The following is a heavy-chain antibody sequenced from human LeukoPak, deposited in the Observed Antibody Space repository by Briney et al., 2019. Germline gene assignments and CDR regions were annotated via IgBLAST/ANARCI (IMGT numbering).Heavy chain of an antibody. CDR3: ARVWEAATVWLDP. D-gene: IGHD2-15*01. V-gene: IGHV1-18*01. CDR2: ISPYNVNT. J-gene: IGHJ5*02. CDR1: GYAFGNYG. Sequence: GASVKVSCKASGYAFGNYGISWVRQAPGQGLEWMGGISPYNVNTNYAQKFQGRLTMTTDTSTSTAYMELRSLISDDTAICYCARVWEAATVWLDPWGQGTLVIVSS.